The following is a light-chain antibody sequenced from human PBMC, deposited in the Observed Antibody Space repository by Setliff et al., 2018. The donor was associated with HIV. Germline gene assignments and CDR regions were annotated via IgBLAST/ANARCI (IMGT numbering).Light chain of an antibody. V-gene: IGLV2-14*03. CDR1: SSDIGRYNS. Sequence: QSVLTQPASVSGSPGQSITIPCTGTSSDIGRYNSVSWYQQNPGKPPKLIIYDVSNRPSGVSNRFSGSKSANTASLTISGLQAEDEADYYCSSYTSISTLVFGIGTKVTVL. CDR3: SSYTSISTLV. CDR2: DVS. J-gene: IGLJ1*01.